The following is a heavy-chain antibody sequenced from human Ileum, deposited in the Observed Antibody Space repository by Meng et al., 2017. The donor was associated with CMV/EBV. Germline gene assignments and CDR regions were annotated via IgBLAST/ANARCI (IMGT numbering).Heavy chain of an antibody. CDR3: ASRRKRGGGLDY. V-gene: IGHV4-61*01. CDR2: VHFSGSA. CDR1: GGSVSSGSHY. Sequence: SETLSLTCTVSGGSVSSGSHYWSWLRQPPGKGLEWLGYVHFSGSANYNPSLESRLSMSVDTSQNRLYLRLSSVTAADTAVYYCASRRKRGGGLDYWGQGTLVTVSS. D-gene: IGHD3-10*01. J-gene: IGHJ4*02.